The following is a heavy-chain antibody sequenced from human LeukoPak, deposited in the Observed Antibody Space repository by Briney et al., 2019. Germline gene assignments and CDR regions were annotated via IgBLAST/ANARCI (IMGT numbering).Heavy chain of an antibody. CDR3: ARGADDIVVVPAAILPFY. CDR1: GGTFSSYA. D-gene: IGHD2-2*01. J-gene: IGHJ4*02. CDR2: IIPIFGTA. Sequence: SVKVSCKASGGTFSSYAISWVRQAPGQGLEWMGGIIPIFGTANYAQKFQGRVTITADESTSTAYMELSSLRSEDTAVYYCARGADDIVVVPAAILPFYWGQGTLVTVSS. V-gene: IGHV1-69*01.